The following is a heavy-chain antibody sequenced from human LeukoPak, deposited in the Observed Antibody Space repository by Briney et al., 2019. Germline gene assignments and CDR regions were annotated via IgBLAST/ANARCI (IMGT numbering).Heavy chain of an antibody. Sequence: PGGSLRLSCAASGFTFDDYGMSWVRQAPGKGLEWVSGIIWSGGSTGYADSVKGRFTISRDNAKNSLYLQMNSLRAEDTAVYYCARGTMFPYYFDYWGQGTLVTVSS. V-gene: IGHV3-20*04. D-gene: IGHD3-10*02. J-gene: IGHJ4*02. CDR3: ARGTMFPYYFDY. CDR1: GFTFDDYG. CDR2: IIWSGGST.